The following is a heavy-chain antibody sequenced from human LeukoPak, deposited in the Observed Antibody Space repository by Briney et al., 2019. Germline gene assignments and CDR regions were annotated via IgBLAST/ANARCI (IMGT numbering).Heavy chain of an antibody. J-gene: IGHJ4*02. V-gene: IGHV3-23*01. Sequence: GGSLRLSCAASGFTFSNYAMSWVRQAPGKGLEWVSLISGSGVGTYYADSVKGRFTISRDNSKNTLYLQMNSLRAEDTVVYYCAKVYSRDYGGNSFFDYWGQGTLVTVSS. CDR2: ISGSGVGT. D-gene: IGHD4-23*01. CDR1: GFTFSNYA. CDR3: AKVYSRDYGGNSFFDY.